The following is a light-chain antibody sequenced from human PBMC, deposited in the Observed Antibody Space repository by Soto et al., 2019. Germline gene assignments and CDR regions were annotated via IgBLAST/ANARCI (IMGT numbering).Light chain of an antibody. Sequence: QSALTQPASVSGSPGQAITIACTGTSSDIGGSNYVSWYQQHPGNAPKLMIYDVSNRPSGVSNRFSGSKSGNTASLTISGLQAVDEVDYYCSSSTSSSTPVVFGGGTQLTVL. CDR3: SSSTSSSTPVV. V-gene: IGLV2-14*01. CDR1: SSDIGGSNY. CDR2: DVS. J-gene: IGLJ2*01.